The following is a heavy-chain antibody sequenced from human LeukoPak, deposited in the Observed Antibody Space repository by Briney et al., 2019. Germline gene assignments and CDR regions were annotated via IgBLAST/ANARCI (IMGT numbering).Heavy chain of an antibody. CDR2: INPSGGST. CDR1: GFTFSSYY. V-gene: IGHV1-46*01. Sequence: GGSLRLSCAASGFTFSSYYMHWVRQAPGQGLEWMGIINPSGGSTSYAQKFQGRVTMTRDMSTSTVYMELSSLRSEDTAVYYCARDLRVRGVIINPFDYWGQGTLVTVSS. J-gene: IGHJ4*02. CDR3: ARDLRVRGVIINPFDY. D-gene: IGHD3-10*01.